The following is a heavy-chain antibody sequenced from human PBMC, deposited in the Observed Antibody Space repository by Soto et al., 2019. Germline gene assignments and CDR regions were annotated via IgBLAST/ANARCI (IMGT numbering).Heavy chain of an antibody. V-gene: IGHV3-48*02. CDR1: GFTFSSHA. Sequence: EVQLVESGGGLVQPGGSLKLSCAVSGFTFSSHAMNWVRQAPGKGLEWVAYIHGTRSIRYYADSVKGRFIISRDNAKNSFYLQMDSLRDEDTALYYCARDARNADYDYWGQGTLVTVSS. CDR3: ARDARNADYDY. J-gene: IGHJ4*02. CDR2: IHGTRSIR. D-gene: IGHD3-16*01.